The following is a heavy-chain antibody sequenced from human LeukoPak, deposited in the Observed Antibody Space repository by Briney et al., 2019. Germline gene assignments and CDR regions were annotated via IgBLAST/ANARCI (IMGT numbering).Heavy chain of an antibody. D-gene: IGHD4-17*01. V-gene: IGHV3-21*01. Sequence: GGSLRLSCAASGFTFSSYSMNWVRQAPGKGLEWVSSISSSSSYIYYADSVKGRSTISRDNAKNSLYLQMYSLRAEDTAVYYCARDLGYGDYVDAFDIWGQGTMVTVSS. J-gene: IGHJ3*02. CDR1: GFTFSSYS. CDR2: ISSSSSYI. CDR3: ARDLGYGDYVDAFDI.